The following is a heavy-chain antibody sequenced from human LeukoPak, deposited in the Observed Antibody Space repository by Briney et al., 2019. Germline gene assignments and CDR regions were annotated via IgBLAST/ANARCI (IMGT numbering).Heavy chain of an antibody. V-gene: IGHV4-34*01. D-gene: IGHD4-17*01. CDR3: ARGRGTVTRFYFDY. Sequence: SETLSLTCAVYGGSFSGYYWRWIRQPPGKGLEWIGEINHSGSTNYNPSLKSRVTITVDTSKNQFSLKLSSVTAADTAVYYCARGRGTVTRFYFDYWGQGTLVTVSS. J-gene: IGHJ4*02. CDR1: GGSFSGYY. CDR2: INHSGST.